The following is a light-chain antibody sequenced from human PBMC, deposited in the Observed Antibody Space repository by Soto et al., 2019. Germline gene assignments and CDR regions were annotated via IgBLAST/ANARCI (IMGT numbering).Light chain of an antibody. CDR2: DVS. V-gene: IGLV2-11*01. CDR1: SSDVDNYNS. Sequence: QSALTQPRSVSGSPGQSVTISCTGTSSDVDNYNSVSWYQQHPGKAPKLMIYDVSKWPSGVPDRFSGSKSGNTASLTISGLQAEDEADYYCCSYAGSYTFVFGTGTKLNVL. CDR3: CSYAGSYTFV. J-gene: IGLJ1*01.